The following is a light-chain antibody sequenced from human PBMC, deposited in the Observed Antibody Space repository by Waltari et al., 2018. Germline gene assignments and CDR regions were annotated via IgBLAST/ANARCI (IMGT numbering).Light chain of an antibody. CDR2: GAS. V-gene: IGKV3-20*01. Sequence: EIVLTQSPGTLSLSPGERATLSCRASQSVGRSLAWYQQKPGQAPRLLIYGASNRATGIPDRFSGSGSGTDFSLTISRLEPEDFSVYYCQHYVRLPVTFGQGTRVEIK. CDR1: QSVGRS. J-gene: IGKJ1*01. CDR3: QHYVRLPVT.